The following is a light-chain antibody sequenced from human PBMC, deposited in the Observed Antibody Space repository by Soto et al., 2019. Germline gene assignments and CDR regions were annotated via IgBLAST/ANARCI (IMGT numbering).Light chain of an antibody. CDR2: GAS. CDR3: HQYGTSQT. Sequence: EMVLTQSPGTLSLSPGERATLSCRASQSVTRNYIAWYQQKPGQAPRLLIYGASSRATGIPDRFSGSGSGTDFSLTISRLEPEDFAVYYCHQYGTSQTFGQGTKVEVK. CDR1: QSVTRNY. J-gene: IGKJ1*01. V-gene: IGKV3-20*01.